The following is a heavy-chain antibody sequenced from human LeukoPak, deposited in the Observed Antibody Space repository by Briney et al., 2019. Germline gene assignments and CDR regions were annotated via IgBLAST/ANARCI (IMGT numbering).Heavy chain of an antibody. CDR3: ARVIAAAGYYYYGMDV. D-gene: IGHD6-13*01. Sequence: GGSLRLSCAASGFTFSRYVMQWVRQAPGKGLEWVAVIWYDGSNKYYADSVKGRFTISRDNSKNTLYLQMNSLRAEDTAVYYCARVIAAAGYYYYGMDVWGQGTTVTVSS. V-gene: IGHV3-33*08. J-gene: IGHJ6*02. CDR1: GFTFSRYV. CDR2: IWYDGSNK.